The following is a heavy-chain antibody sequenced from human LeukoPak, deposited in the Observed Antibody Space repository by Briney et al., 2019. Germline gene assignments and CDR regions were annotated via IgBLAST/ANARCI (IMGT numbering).Heavy chain of an antibody. V-gene: IGHV3-53*01. Sequence: GGSLRLSCAASGFTVSSNYMSWVRQAPGKGLEWVSVIYSGGGRTYYADSVKGRFTISRDNSKNTLYHQMNSLRAEDTAVYYCARDTRLNYDSGSYCPDYWGQGTLVTVSS. D-gene: IGHD3-10*01. CDR2: IYSGGGRT. CDR3: ARDTRLNYDSGSYCPDY. J-gene: IGHJ4*02. CDR1: GFTVSSNY.